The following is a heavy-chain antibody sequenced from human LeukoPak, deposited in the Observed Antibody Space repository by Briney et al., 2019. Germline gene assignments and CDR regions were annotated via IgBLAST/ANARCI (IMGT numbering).Heavy chain of an antibody. Sequence: GASVKVSCKASGYTFTGYYMDWVRQAPGQGLEWMGWINPNSGGTNYAQKFQGRVTMTRDTSISTAYMELSGLRSDDTAVYYCARGSRGGSNNWFDPWGQGTLVTVSS. CDR2: INPNSGGT. J-gene: IGHJ5*02. CDR1: GYTFTGYY. CDR3: ARGSRGGSNNWFDP. V-gene: IGHV1-2*02. D-gene: IGHD1-26*01.